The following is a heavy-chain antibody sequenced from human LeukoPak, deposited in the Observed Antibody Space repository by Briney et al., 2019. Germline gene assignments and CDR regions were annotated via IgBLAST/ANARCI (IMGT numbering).Heavy chain of an antibody. CDR3: ARDYLDSSGAHYDY. CDR2: IKGESER. Sequence: GGSLRLSCAASGFSFSNYWMSWVRQAPGKGLECVANIKGESERRYVDSVKGRFTISGDNAKNSLYLQMNSLRVEDTAMYYCARDYLDSSGAHYDYWGHGTLVTVSS. J-gene: IGHJ4*01. D-gene: IGHD3-22*01. V-gene: IGHV3-7*01. CDR1: GFSFSNYW.